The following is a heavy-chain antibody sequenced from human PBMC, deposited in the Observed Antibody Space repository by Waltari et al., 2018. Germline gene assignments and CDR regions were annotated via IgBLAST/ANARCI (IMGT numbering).Heavy chain of an antibody. D-gene: IGHD3-10*01. CDR1: GGTFSSYT. CDR2: IIPILGIA. Sequence: QVQLVQSGAEVKKPGSSVKVSCKASGGTFSSYTISWVRQAPGHGLEWMGRIIPILGIANYAQKFQGRVTITADKSTSTAYMELSSLRSEDTAVYYCASRSTMVRGAYYYYYGMDVWGQGTTVTVSS. J-gene: IGHJ6*02. V-gene: IGHV1-69*02. CDR3: ASRSTMVRGAYYYYYGMDV.